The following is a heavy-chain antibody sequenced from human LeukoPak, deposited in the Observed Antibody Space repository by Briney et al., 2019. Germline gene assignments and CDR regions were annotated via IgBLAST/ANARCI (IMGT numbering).Heavy chain of an antibody. Sequence: GGSLRLSCAASGFTFSSYSMNWVRQAPGKGVEWVSSISSSRSEIYYADSVKGGFTISSNNANNSLYLQMNSLRAEDTAVYYCARGDGVPAASDYWGRGTLVTVSS. J-gene: IGHJ4*02. CDR1: GFTFSSYS. CDR2: ISSSRSEI. D-gene: IGHD2-2*01. V-gene: IGHV3-21*01. CDR3: ARGDGVPAASDY.